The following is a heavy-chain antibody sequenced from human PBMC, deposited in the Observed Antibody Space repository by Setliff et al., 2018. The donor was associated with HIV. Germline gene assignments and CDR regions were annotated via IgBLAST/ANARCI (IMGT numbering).Heavy chain of an antibody. Sequence: GASLKISCKGSRYSFTNYWIAWVRQMPGKGLECMGMIYPDDSDTMYSPSFQGQVTVSADKSISTTYLQWTSLKAPDRAMYYCARLSKYYDFWTPDYWGQGTLVTVSS. D-gene: IGHD3-3*01. CDR3: ARLSKYYDFWTPDY. V-gene: IGHV5-51*01. CDR2: IYPDDSDT. J-gene: IGHJ4*02. CDR1: RYSFTNYW.